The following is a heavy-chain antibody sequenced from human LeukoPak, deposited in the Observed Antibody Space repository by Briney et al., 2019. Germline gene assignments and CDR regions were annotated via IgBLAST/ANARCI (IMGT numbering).Heavy chain of an antibody. D-gene: IGHD2-15*01. CDR3: ASCRRYCSDTSYVRVYAFDI. Sequence: DSVKGRFTISRDNAKNSLYLQMNSLRAEDTAVYFCASCRRYCSDTSYVRVYAFDIWGQGTMVTVSS. V-gene: IGHV3-7*01. J-gene: IGHJ3*02.